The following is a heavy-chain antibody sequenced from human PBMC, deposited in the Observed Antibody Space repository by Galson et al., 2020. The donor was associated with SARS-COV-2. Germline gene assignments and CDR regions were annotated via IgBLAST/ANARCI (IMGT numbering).Heavy chain of an antibody. J-gene: IGHJ6*03. Sequence: GGSLRLSCAASGFTFSSYSMNWVRQAPGKGLEWVSYISSSSSTIYYADSVKGRFTISRDNAKNSLYLQMNSLRDEDTAVYYCARDYDFWSGYGAGYYYYYMDVWGKGTTVTVSS. CDR3: ARDYDFWSGYGAGYYYYYMDV. CDR1: GFTFSSYS. V-gene: IGHV3-48*02. CDR2: ISSSSSTI. D-gene: IGHD3-3*01.